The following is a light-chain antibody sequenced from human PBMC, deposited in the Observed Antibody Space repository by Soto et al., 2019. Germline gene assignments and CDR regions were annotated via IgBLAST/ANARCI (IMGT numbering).Light chain of an antibody. CDR2: GAS. V-gene: IGKV1-5*01. CDR1: QRISGW. Sequence: DIQMTQSPSALSASVGDRVTITCRASQRISGWLAWYQQKPGKAPKLLIYGASSLASGVPSRFSGSGSGTEFTLTISSLQPDDFATYYCQQYSSYRTFGQGTKVDIK. J-gene: IGKJ1*01. CDR3: QQYSSYRT.